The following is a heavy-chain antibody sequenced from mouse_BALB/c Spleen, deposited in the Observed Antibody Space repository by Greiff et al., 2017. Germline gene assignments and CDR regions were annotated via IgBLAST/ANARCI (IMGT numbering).Heavy chain of an antibody. D-gene: IGHD1-1*02. CDR2: INPSTGYT. Sequence: VQLQQSGAELAKPGASVKMSCKASGYTFTSYWMHWVKQRPGQGLEWIGYINPSTGYTEYNQKFKDKATLTADKSSSTAYMQLSSLTSEDSAVYYCARFLYGPYYYAMDYWGQGTSVTVSS. J-gene: IGHJ4*01. V-gene: IGHV1-7*01. CDR1: GYTFTSYW. CDR3: ARFLYGPYYYAMDY.